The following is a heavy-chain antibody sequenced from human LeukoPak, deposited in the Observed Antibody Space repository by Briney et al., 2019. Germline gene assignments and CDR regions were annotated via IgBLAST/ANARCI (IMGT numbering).Heavy chain of an antibody. CDR1: GGSFSGYY. Sequence: SETLSLTCAVYGGSFSGYYWSWIRQPPGKGVEWIGEINHSGSTNYNPSLKSRVTISVDTSKNQFSLKLSSVTAADTAVYYCARGTMVRGVLSGDYWGQGTLVTVSS. D-gene: IGHD3-10*01. CDR3: ARGTMVRGVLSGDY. V-gene: IGHV4-34*01. J-gene: IGHJ4*02. CDR2: INHSGST.